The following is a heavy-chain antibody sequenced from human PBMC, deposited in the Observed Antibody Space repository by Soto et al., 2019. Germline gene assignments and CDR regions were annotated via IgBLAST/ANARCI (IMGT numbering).Heavy chain of an antibody. CDR1: GGSISSYY. V-gene: IGHV4-59*08. J-gene: IGHJ6*03. CDR3: ARRAWNRGYCSVGSRDSSYSYMAV. CDR2: IYYSGST. Sequence: QVQLQESGPGLVKPSETLSLTCTVSGGSISSYYWSWIRQPPGKGLAWIGYIYYSGSTNYNPSLKRRVTISVGTSKNQFSLKLISVTAAATAVYYCARRAWNRGYCSVGSRDSSYSYMAVWGKGTTVTVSS. D-gene: IGHD2-15*01.